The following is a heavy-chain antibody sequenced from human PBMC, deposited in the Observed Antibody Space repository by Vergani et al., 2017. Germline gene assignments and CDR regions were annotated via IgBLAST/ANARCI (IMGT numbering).Heavy chain of an antibody. CDR1: GGSISSYY. V-gene: IGHV4-59*01. J-gene: IGHJ4*02. Sequence: QVQLQESGPGLVKPSETLSLTCTVSGGSISSYYWSWIRQPPGKGLEWKGYIYYSGSTNYNPSLKSRVTISVDTSKNHFSLKLSSVTAADTAVYYCARSRMVATLNFDYWGQGTLVTVSS. CDR2: IYYSGST. D-gene: IGHD5-12*01. CDR3: ARSRMVATLNFDY.